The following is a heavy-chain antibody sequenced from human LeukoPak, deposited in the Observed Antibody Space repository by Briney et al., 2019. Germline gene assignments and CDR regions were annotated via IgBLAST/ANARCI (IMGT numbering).Heavy chain of an antibody. Sequence: KTGASLKISCQGSGYSFTSYWIGWVRQLPGKGLEWMGIIYPGDSDTRYSPSFQGQVTISADKSISTAYLQWSSLKASDTAMYYCARHIGDYDYVWGSYRYPCYFDYWGQGTLVTVSS. V-gene: IGHV5-51*01. CDR3: ARHIGDYDYVWGSYRYPCYFDY. CDR1: GYSFTSYW. CDR2: IYPGDSDT. D-gene: IGHD3-16*02. J-gene: IGHJ4*02.